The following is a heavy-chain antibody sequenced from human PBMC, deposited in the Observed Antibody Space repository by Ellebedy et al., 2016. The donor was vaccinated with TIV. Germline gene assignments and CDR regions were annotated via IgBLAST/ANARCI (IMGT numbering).Heavy chain of an antibody. CDR1: GYTFTSYA. V-gene: IGHV1-3*01. J-gene: IGHJ3*02. Sequence: ASVKVSCKASGYTFTSYAMHWVRQAPGQRLEWMGWINAGNGNTKYSQKFQGRVTITRGTSASTAYMELSSLRSEDTAVYYCARDLPDYDYVWGSYRPHLTTRNDAFDIWGQGTMVTVSS. CDR2: INAGNGNT. CDR3: ARDLPDYDYVWGSYRPHLTTRNDAFDI. D-gene: IGHD3-16*02.